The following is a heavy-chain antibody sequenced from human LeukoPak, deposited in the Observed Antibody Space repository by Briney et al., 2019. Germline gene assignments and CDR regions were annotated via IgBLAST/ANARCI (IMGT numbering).Heavy chain of an antibody. J-gene: IGHJ5*02. D-gene: IGHD5-12*01. Sequence: GGSLRLSCVGPGFTISNYWMHWVRQAPGTGLVWVSRIHPDGSITTYADSVKGRFTISRDNAKNTLYLQMNSLRAEDTAVYYCAPQQTYSPYNWFDPWGQGTLVTVSS. CDR3: APQQTYSPYNWFDP. CDR1: GFTISNYW. CDR2: IHPDGSIT. V-gene: IGHV3-74*03.